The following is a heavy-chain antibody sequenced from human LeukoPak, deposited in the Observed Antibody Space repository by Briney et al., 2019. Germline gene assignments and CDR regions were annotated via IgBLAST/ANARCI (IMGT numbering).Heavy chain of an antibody. D-gene: IGHD3-9*01. CDR1: GFTFSDST. V-gene: IGHV3-73*01. J-gene: IGHJ5*02. CDR3: TTSLLYFDSA. CDR2: IRGKANNYAT. Sequence: GGSLRLSCAASGFTFSDSTLHWVRQASGKGLEWVGRIRGKANNYATTYVASVKGRLTISRDDSMNTAYLQMNRLKTEDTAVYYCTTSLLYFDSAWGQGTLVTVSS.